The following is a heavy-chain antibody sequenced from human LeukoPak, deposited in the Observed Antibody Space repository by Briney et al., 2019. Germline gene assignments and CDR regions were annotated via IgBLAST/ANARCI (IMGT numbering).Heavy chain of an antibody. CDR1: GYSISSGYY. CDR3: AEQRGYSYGYRSWYSDL. CDR2: IYHSGST. V-gene: IGHV4-38-2*01. J-gene: IGHJ2*01. Sequence: PSETLSLTCAVSGYSISSGYYWGWIRQPPGKGLEWIGSIYHSGSTYYNPSLKSRVTISVDTSKNQFSLKLSSVTAADTAVYYCAEQRGYSYGYRSWYSDLWGRGTLVTVSS. D-gene: IGHD5-18*01.